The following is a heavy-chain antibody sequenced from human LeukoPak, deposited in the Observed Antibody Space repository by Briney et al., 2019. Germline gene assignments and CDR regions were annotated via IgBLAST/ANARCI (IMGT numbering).Heavy chain of an antibody. D-gene: IGHD4-17*01. J-gene: IGHJ4*02. V-gene: IGHV4-34*01. Sequence: SETLSLTCAVYGGSFSGYYWSWICQPPGKGLEWIGEINHSGSTNYNPSLKSRVTISVDTSKNQFSLKLSSVTAADTAVYYCARVGVTTQDYWGQGTLVTVSS. CDR3: ARVGVTTQDY. CDR2: INHSGST. CDR1: GGSFSGYY.